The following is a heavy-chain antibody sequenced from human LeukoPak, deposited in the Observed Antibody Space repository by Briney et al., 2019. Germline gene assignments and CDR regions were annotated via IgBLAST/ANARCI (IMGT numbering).Heavy chain of an antibody. J-gene: IGHJ6*04. CDR1: GFIFSSYE. Sequence: LGGSLRLSCAASGFIFSSYEMNWVRQAPGRGLEWVSYISISGSTIYYADSVKGRFTITRYNGKKSLYLQMTSLRAEDTAGYYCVRDGSISAAGGMDVWGKGATVTVSS. V-gene: IGHV3-48*03. CDR2: ISISGSTI. D-gene: IGHD6-13*01. CDR3: VRDGSISAAGGMDV.